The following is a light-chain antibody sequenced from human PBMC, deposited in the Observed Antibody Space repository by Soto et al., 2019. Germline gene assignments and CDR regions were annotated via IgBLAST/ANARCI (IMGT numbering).Light chain of an antibody. CDR1: QSVSSN. CDR2: GAS. Sequence: PGERATLSCRASQSVSSNLAWYQQKPGQAPRLLIYGASTRAAGIPARFSGSGSGTEFTLTISSLQSEDFAIYYCQQSNNWPRTFGQGTKVEIK. J-gene: IGKJ1*01. V-gene: IGKV3-15*01. CDR3: QQSNNWPRT.